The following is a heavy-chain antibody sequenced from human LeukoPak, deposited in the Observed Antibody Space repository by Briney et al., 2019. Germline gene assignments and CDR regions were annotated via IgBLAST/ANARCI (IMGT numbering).Heavy chain of an antibody. D-gene: IGHD1-20*01. Sequence: PGGSLRLSCAASGFTLRYGMSWVRQAPGRGLEWVSAVSGSGGSTDYADSVKGRFTISRDTSKDTMYLQLNSLRPEDTAVYYCVRVISGTPSWFDPWGQGTLVTVSS. J-gene: IGHJ5*02. V-gene: IGHV3-23*01. CDR3: VRVISGTPSWFDP. CDR1: GFTLRYG. CDR2: VSGSGGST.